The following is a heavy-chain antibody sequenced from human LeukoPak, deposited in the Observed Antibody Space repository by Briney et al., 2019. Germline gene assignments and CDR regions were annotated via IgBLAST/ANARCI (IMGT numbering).Heavy chain of an antibody. V-gene: IGHV4-39*07. J-gene: IGHJ4*02. CDR3: ARAAEGIAAAGNFDY. CDR1: GGSISSSSYY. D-gene: IGHD6-13*01. Sequence: PSETLSLTCTVSGGSISSSSYYWGWIRQPPGKGLEWIGSIYYSGSTYYNPSLKSRVTISVDTSKNQFSLKLSSVTAADTAVYYCARAAEGIAAAGNFDYWGQGTLVTVSS. CDR2: IYYSGST.